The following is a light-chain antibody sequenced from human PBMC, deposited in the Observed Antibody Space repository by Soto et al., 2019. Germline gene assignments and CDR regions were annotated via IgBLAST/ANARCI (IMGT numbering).Light chain of an antibody. CDR2: RAS. Sequence: AIQMTQSPTSLFASTGDGVTVSCRASQVISNYLARYQQKTAKDSKLLICRASVLESGVPSRFIGVGSGTIFSLNINDLHSEDLATYHCPQYNSFPQTFGQGTKLEIK. J-gene: IGKJ2*01. V-gene: IGKV1-8*01. CDR1: QVISNY. CDR3: PQYNSFPQT.